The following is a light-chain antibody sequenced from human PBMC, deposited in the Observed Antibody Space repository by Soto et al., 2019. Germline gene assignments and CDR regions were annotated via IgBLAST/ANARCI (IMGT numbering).Light chain of an antibody. CDR3: QKYDSVPLT. J-gene: IGKJ4*01. Sequence: DIQMTQSPSSLSASVGDRVTITCRASQGINNFVAWYQQKPGEVPKLLIYAASTLQSGVTSRFSGSGFGTDFVLTISSLATGDVATYYCQKYDSVPLTFGGGTRVEIK. CDR2: AAS. V-gene: IGKV1-27*01. CDR1: QGINNF.